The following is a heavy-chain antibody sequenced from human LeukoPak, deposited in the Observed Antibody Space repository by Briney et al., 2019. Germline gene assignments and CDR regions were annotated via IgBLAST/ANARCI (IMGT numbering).Heavy chain of an antibody. CDR3: ARDGIRSSWLGNWFDP. CDR1: GFTFDDHG. CDR2: INWNGGRT. D-gene: IGHD6-13*01. J-gene: IGHJ5*02. Sequence: TGGSLRLSCAASGFTFDDHGMSWVRQAPGKGLEWVSGINWNGGRTGYADSVKGRFTISRDNAKNFLYLQMNSLRAEDTAFYHCARDGIRSSWLGNWFDPWGQGTLVTVSS. V-gene: IGHV3-20*01.